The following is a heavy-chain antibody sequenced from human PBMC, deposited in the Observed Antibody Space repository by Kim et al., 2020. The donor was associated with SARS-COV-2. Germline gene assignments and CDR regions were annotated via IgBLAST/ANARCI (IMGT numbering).Heavy chain of an antibody. Sequence: GGSLRPSCAASGFAFSRYWMTWVRQAPGKGLEWVASINEDGSKKYYADSVKGRFTMSRDNVEKSLSLQMNGLRGEDTAVYYCVSGYTSGLWGQGALVTIAP. CDR2: INEDGSKK. CDR1: GFAFSRYW. CDR3: VSGYTSGL. J-gene: IGHJ4*02. D-gene: IGHD6-19*01. V-gene: IGHV3-7*01.